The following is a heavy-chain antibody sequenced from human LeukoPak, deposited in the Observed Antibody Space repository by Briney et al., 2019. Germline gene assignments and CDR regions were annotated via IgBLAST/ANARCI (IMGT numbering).Heavy chain of an antibody. D-gene: IGHD6-25*01. Sequence: GGSLRLSCAASGFTFSTYDMRWVRQAKGRGLEWVTGLGSAGSRFYLGSVEGRFTVSRENARKSFYLQMNSLRVEDTALYYCVRGGEPEPFDICGQGTMVSVCS. CDR3: VRGGEPEPFDI. J-gene: IGHJ3*02. V-gene: IGHV3-13*01. CDR2: LGSAGSR. CDR1: GFTFSTYD.